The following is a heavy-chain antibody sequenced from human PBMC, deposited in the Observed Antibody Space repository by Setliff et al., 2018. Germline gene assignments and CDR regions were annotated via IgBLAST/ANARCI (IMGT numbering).Heavy chain of an antibody. CDR3: AHIAGGGNSPRHDY. V-gene: IGHV2-5*01. Sequence: SGPTLVNPTPTLTLTCPFSGFSLSTSLVGVGWIRQPPGKALEWLALIYWNDEKRYSPSLKSRLTITKDTSKNQVVLTMTNMDPVDTATYYCAHIAGGGNSPRHDYWGQGTLVTVSS. D-gene: IGHD2-21*01. J-gene: IGHJ4*02. CDR1: GFSLSTSLVG. CDR2: IYWNDEK.